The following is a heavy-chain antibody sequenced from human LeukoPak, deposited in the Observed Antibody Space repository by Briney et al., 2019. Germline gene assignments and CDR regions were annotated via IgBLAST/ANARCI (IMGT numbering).Heavy chain of an antibody. D-gene: IGHD2-2*01. CDR2: ISAYNGNT. CDR1: GYTFTIYG. CDR3: ARDSRHSCYDY. V-gene: IGHV1-18*01. J-gene: IGHJ4*02. Sequence: ASVTVSFTASGYTFTIYGISWVRQAPGQGLEWMGWISAYNGNTNYAQKLQGRVTMTTDTSTSTAYMELRSLRSDDTAVYYCARDSRHSCYDYWGQGTLVTVSS.